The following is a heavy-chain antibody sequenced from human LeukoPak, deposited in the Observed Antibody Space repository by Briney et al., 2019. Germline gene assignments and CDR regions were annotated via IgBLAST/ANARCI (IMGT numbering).Heavy chain of an antibody. V-gene: IGHV1-46*01. CDR1: GYTFTSYY. CDR3: ARDLIPSFSLGSDSSVNFDY. Sequence: ASVTVSCKASGYTFTSYYMHWVRQAPGQGLEWMGIINPSGGSTSYAQKFQGRVTMTRDTSTSTVYKELSSLRSEDTAVYYCARDLIPSFSLGSDSSVNFDYWGQGTLVTVSS. J-gene: IGHJ4*02. D-gene: IGHD3-22*01. CDR2: INPSGGST.